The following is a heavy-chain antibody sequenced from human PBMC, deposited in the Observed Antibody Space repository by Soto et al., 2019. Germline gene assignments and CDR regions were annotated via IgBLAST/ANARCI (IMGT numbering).Heavy chain of an antibody. CDR1: GGSIRSPNFS. D-gene: IGHD2-8*01. CDR2: IYYNGTT. V-gene: IGHV4-30-4*08. J-gene: IGHJ5*02. Sequence: PSETLSLTCTVIGGSIRSPNFSWSWIRQHPGKGPEWIGNIYYNGTTTYSPSLESRLTISLDTSNNQVSLQLNSVTPDDTAVYYCVRLIGNSWLDTWGQGTLVTVSS. CDR3: VRLIGNSWLDT.